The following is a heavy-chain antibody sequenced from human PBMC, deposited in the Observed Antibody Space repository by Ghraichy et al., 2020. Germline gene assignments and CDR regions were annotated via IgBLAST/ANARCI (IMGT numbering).Heavy chain of an antibody. CDR3: ARPIEIYTPSMADAFDI. J-gene: IGHJ3*02. Sequence: LSLTCAASGFTFSSYSMNWVRQAPGKGLEWVSSISSSSSYIYYADSVKGRFTISRDNAKNSLYLQMNSLRAEDTAVYYCARPIEIYTPSMADAFDIWGQGTMVTVSS. CDR1: GFTFSSYS. V-gene: IGHV3-21*01. CDR2: ISSSSSYI. D-gene: IGHD2-15*01.